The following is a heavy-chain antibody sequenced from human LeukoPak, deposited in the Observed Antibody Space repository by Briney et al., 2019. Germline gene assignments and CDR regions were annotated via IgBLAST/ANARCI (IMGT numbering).Heavy chain of an antibody. CDR3: ARGWHSSSWWNYYYYYMDV. Sequence: ASVKVSCKASGYTFTSYDINWVRQATGQGLEWMGWMNPNSGNTGYAQKFQGRVTITRNTSISTAYMELSSLRSEDTAMYYCARGWHSSSWWNYYYYYMDVWGKGTTVTVSS. CDR2: MNPNSGNT. J-gene: IGHJ6*03. V-gene: IGHV1-8*03. CDR1: GYTFTSYD. D-gene: IGHD6-13*01.